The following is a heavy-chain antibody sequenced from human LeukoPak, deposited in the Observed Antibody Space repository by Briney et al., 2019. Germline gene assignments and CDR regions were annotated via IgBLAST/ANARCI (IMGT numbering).Heavy chain of an antibody. CDR1: GFTLSSYA. D-gene: IGHD3-10*01. Sequence: GGSLRLSCAASGFTLSSYAMSWVRPAPGKGLGGVSSFSASGGSTNYAGSVKGRFTISRDNSKNTVYLQMNSLRAEDTAVYYCAKVMKGSERLTMVRGVIIKTAGLYYMDVWGKGTTVTVSS. V-gene: IGHV3-23*01. J-gene: IGHJ6*03. CDR3: AKVMKGSERLTMVRGVIIKTAGLYYMDV. CDR2: FSASGGST.